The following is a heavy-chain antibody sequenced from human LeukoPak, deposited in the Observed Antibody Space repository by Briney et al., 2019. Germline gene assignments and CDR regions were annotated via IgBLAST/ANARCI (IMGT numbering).Heavy chain of an antibody. Sequence: ASVKVSCTASGYSFTNFGVTWVRQAPGQGLEWMGWISGYNVDTNYAQRFQGRVTMTTDSSTSTGYMELKNLRSDDTATFYCVRAPADPLRPFGMNVWGQGTTVIVSS. CDR2: ISGYNVDT. V-gene: IGHV1-18*01. CDR1: GYSFTNFG. CDR3: VRAPADPLRPFGMNV. D-gene: IGHD3-16*01. J-gene: IGHJ6*02.